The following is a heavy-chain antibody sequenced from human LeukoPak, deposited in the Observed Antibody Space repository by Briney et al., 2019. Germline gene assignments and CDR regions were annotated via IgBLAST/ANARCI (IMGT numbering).Heavy chain of an antibody. CDR2: ISGSGGST. Sequence: PGGSLRLSCAASGFTFSSYAMSWVRQAPGKGLEWVSAISGSGGSTYYADSVKGRFTISRDNSKNTLYLQMNSLRAEDTALYYCAIREMYSSGWCLGYWGRGTLVTVSS. V-gene: IGHV3-23*01. CDR1: GFTFSSYA. D-gene: IGHD6-19*01. CDR3: AIREMYSSGWCLGY. J-gene: IGHJ4*02.